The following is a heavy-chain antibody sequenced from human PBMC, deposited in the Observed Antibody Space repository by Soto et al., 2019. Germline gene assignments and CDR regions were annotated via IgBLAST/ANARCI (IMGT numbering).Heavy chain of an antibody. CDR2: IVVGSGNT. CDR3: AADHATVVTVDAFDI. D-gene: IGHD4-17*01. CDR1: GFTFTSSA. Sequence: QMQLVQSGPEVKKPGTSVKVSCKASGFTFTSSAVQWVRQARGQRLEWIGWIVVGSGNTNYAQKFQERVTITRDMSTSTAYMELSSLRSEDTAVYYCAADHATVVTVDAFDIWGQGTMVTVSS. J-gene: IGHJ3*02. V-gene: IGHV1-58*01.